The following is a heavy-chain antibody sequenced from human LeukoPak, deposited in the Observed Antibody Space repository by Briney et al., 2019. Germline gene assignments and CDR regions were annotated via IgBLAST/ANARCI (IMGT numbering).Heavy chain of an antibody. CDR3: AKTTGRTVVTPLDY. V-gene: IGHV4-34*01. CDR2: INHSGST. D-gene: IGHD4-23*01. CDR1: GGSFSGYY. Sequence: SETLSLTCAVYGGSFSGYYWSWIRQPPGKGLEWIGEINHSGSTNYNPSLKSRVTISVDTSKNQFSLKLSSVTAEDTAVYYCAKTTGRTVVTPLDYWGQGTLVAVSS. J-gene: IGHJ4*02.